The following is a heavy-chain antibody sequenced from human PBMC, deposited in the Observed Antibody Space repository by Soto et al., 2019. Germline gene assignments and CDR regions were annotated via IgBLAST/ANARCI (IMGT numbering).Heavy chain of an antibody. V-gene: IGHV4-4*07. Sequence: SETLSLTCTVYYGAMRSYYWSWIRQPAGKGLEWIGRIYTTGSTNYNPSLTSRVSMSIDTSKNQFSLNLTSVTASDTAVYYCARDRSGRVRYYFDSWGQGALATVSS. CDR3: ARDRSGRVRYYFDS. D-gene: IGHD1-26*01. CDR2: IYTTGST. J-gene: IGHJ4*02. CDR1: YGAMRSYY.